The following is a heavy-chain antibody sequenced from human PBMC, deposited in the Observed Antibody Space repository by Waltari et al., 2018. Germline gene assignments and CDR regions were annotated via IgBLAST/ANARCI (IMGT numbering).Heavy chain of an antibody. CDR3: ARRPYYYHGMDV. Sequence: EVLLVESGGGLVQPGGSLRLSCTASGFTFSGYELNWVRQAPGKGRAWVSYISSSGNTIYYADSVKARFTTTRDNAKNSLYLQMNSLRVDDTAVYYCARRPYYYHGMDVWGQGTTVTVSS. J-gene: IGHJ6*02. CDR1: GFTFSGYE. V-gene: IGHV3-48*03. CDR2: ISSSGNTI.